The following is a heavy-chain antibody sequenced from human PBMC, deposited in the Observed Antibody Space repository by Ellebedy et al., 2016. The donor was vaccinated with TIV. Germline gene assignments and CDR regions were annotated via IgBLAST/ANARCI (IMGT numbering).Heavy chain of an antibody. D-gene: IGHD6-6*01. V-gene: IGHV3-7*03. CDR3: AREGAEYSSSWITYFYYYYMDV. CDR2: VKPDGSVK. Sequence: GGSLRLXXAASGFIFSRYWMHWVRQAPGKGLEWVANVKPDGSVKNYADSVKGRFTISRDNAKNSLYLQMNSLRAEDTAVYYCAREGAEYSSSWITYFYYYYMDVWGKGTTVTVSS. J-gene: IGHJ6*03. CDR1: GFIFSRYW.